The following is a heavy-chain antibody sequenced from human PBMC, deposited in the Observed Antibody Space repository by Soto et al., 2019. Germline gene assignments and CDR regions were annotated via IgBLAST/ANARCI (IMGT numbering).Heavy chain of an antibody. Sequence: QPGGSLRLSCAASGFIFTSYAMSWVRQAPRKGLENVSSISGSGGNTYYADSVKGRFTISRDNSKNTLYLQMNSLRAEDTVVYYCAKGRVTIFGVVSGFDYWGPGTLVTVSS. CDR1: GFIFTSYA. J-gene: IGHJ4*02. V-gene: IGHV3-23*01. CDR2: ISGSGGNT. D-gene: IGHD3-3*01. CDR3: AKGRVTIFGVVSGFDY.